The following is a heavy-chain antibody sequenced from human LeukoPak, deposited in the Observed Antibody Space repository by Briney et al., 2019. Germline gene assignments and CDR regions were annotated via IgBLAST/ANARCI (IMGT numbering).Heavy chain of an antibody. J-gene: IGHJ3*02. CDR1: GGSISSGGYY. V-gene: IGHV4-31*03. Sequence: TPSETLSLTCTVSGGSISSGGYYWSWIRQHPGKGLEWIGYIYYSGSTYYNPSLKSRVTISVDTSKNQLSLKLSSVTAADTAVYYCARGAVVVIPRGAFDIWGQGTMVTVSS. D-gene: IGHD3-22*01. CDR2: IYYSGST. CDR3: ARGAVVVIPRGAFDI.